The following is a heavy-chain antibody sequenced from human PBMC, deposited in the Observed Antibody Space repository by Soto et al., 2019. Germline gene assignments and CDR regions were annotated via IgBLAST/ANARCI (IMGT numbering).Heavy chain of an antibody. J-gene: IGHJ5*02. Sequence: SETLSLTCSVSGGSISRYYWSWIRQPPGKGQEWIGYAYYSGDTGYNPSLKSRVTMAVDTSKSQVSLKLSSVTAADTAVYYCARDRSTYGGGGTGEVKENWFDPWGQGALVTVSS. CDR1: GGSISRYY. CDR3: ARDRSTYGGGGTGEVKENWFDP. CDR2: AYYSGDT. D-gene: IGHD2-8*01. V-gene: IGHV4-59*01.